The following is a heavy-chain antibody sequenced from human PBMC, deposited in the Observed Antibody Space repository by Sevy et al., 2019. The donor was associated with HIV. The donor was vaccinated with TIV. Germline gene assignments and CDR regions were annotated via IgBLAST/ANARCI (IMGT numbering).Heavy chain of an antibody. J-gene: IGHJ4*02. Sequence: GESLKISCAASGFTFSSYAMTWVRQAPGKGLEWVSSISHTGDNIYYADSVRGRFTISRDNSKSTLYLHMGSLRAEETAVYYCAGRKVGDFWSGSRRGPWAGGPLFDYWGQGTLVTVSS. V-gene: IGHV3-23*01. D-gene: IGHD3-3*01. CDR3: AGRKVGDFWSGSRRGPWAGGPLFDY. CDR1: GFTFSSYA. CDR2: ISHTGDNI.